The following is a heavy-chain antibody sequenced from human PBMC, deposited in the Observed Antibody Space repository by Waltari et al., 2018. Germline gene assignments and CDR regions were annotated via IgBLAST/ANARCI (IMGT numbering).Heavy chain of an antibody. CDR2: IRRKANSYAK. CDR1: GFTFSGSA. Sequence: EVQLVESGGGLVQPGGSLKLSCAASGFTFSGSAMHWVRQASGKGLGGGGRIRRKANSYAKAYDASVKGRFTISRDDSKNTAYLQMNSLKTEDTAVYYCTRRGDYARPDYWGQGTLVTVSS. J-gene: IGHJ4*02. CDR3: TRRGDYARPDY. D-gene: IGHD4-17*01. V-gene: IGHV3-73*01.